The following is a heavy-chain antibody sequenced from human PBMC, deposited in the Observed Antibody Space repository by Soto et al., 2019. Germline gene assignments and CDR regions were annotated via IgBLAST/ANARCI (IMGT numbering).Heavy chain of an antibody. V-gene: IGHV4-31*03. CDR2: ISYSGYT. D-gene: IGHD3-16*02. CDR1: GASMSSAAYY. J-gene: IGHJ4*01. CDR3: ARGPTPSWSSYRFSYFDY. Sequence: PXETLCLTCTVAGASMSSAAYYWSWIRQRPGEGLEWIGFISYSGYTFQNPSLKSRLLLSVATSKNQFSLELSFVTAADTAVYYCARGPTPSWSSYRFSYFDYWRPGNLVTVSS.